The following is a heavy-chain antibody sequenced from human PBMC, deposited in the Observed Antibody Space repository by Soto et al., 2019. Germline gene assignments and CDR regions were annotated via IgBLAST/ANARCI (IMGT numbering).Heavy chain of an antibody. CDR2: IVVGSGST. J-gene: IGHJ4*01. CDR3: AADPYYYDSSDYYSFDY. Sequence: GASVKVSCKASGLTFTSSAVQWVRQARGQRLEWKGWIVVGSGSTNYAQKFQERVTITRDMSTSTAYMELSSLRSEDTAVYYCAADPYYYDSSDYYSFDYWGQEPWSPSPQ. V-gene: IGHV1-58*01. CDR1: GLTFTSSA. D-gene: IGHD3-22*01.